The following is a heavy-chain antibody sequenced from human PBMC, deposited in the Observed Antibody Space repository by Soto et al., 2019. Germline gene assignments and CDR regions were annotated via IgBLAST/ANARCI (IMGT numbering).Heavy chain of an antibody. J-gene: IGHJ4*02. CDR1: GGTFSSYA. V-gene: IGHV1-69*13. D-gene: IGHD5-18*01. Sequence: ASVKVSCKASGGTFSSYAISWVRQAPGQGLEWMGGIIPIFGTANYAQKFQGRVTITADESTSTAYMELSSLRSEDTAVYYCARDDYSDTAMVLFDYWGQGTLVTVSS. CDR3: ARDDYSDTAMVLFDY. CDR2: IIPIFGTA.